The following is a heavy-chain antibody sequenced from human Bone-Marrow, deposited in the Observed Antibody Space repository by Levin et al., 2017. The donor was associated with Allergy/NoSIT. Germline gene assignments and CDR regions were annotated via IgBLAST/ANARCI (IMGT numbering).Heavy chain of an antibody. CDR2: ISGSGGSA. CDR3: AKQVVEFGSTWYPNWFDP. Sequence: GGSLRLSCAASGFTFSTSVMSWVRQAPGKGLEWVSGISGSGGSAYYADSVKGRFAISRDNSKNTLYLQMNSLRAEDTAVYFCAKQVVEFGSTWYPNWFDPWGQGTLVTVSS. CDR1: GFTFSTSV. J-gene: IGHJ5*02. D-gene: IGHD6-13*01. V-gene: IGHV3-23*01.